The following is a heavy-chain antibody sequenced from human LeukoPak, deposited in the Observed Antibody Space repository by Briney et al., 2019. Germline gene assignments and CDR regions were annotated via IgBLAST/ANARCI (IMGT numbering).Heavy chain of an antibody. CDR3: ARDPNGDYVGAFDFQR. V-gene: IGHV3-23*01. D-gene: IGHD4-17*01. J-gene: IGHJ1*01. CDR1: GVTFTNFA. CDR2: ISGAGT. Sequence: GGSLRLSCVASGVTFTNFAMTWVRQAPGRGLEWVSSISGAGTYYAESVKGRFTISRDNYKNTVYLQMKSLRAEDTALYYCARDPNGDYVGAFDFQRWGQGTLVTVSS.